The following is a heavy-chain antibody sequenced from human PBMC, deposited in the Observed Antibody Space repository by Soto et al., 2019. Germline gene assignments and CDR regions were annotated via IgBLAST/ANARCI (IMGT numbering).Heavy chain of an antibody. CDR2: IYWDDDK. V-gene: IGHV2-5*02. CDR1: GFALSISGVG. D-gene: IGHD6-13*01. CDR3: AHLWRYSSSWPPFDY. J-gene: IGHJ4*02. Sequence: SGPTQVNRTQTLTLNCTLSGFALSISGVGVGWIRQPPGKALEWLALIYWDDDKRYSPSLKSRLTITKDTSKNQVALTMTNMDPVDTATYYCAHLWRYSSSWPPFDYWGQGTLVTVSS.